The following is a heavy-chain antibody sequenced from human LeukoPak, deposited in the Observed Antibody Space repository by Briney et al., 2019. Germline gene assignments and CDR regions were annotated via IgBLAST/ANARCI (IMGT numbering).Heavy chain of an antibody. J-gene: IGHJ3*01. D-gene: IGHD3-16*01. CDR1: GDSIRSYY. Sequence: PSETLSLTCTVSGDSIRSYYWSWIRQPPGKGLEWIGNIHYSGSTKYSSSPKSRVTISVDTSNNQFSLRVTSLTAADTAVYYCARLGALHDAFDAWGQGTLVTVSS. V-gene: IGHV4-59*12. CDR2: IHYSGST. CDR3: ARLGALHDAFDA.